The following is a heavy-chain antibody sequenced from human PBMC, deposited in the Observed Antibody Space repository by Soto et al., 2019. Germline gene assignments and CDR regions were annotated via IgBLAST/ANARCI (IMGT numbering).Heavy chain of an antibody. J-gene: IGHJ4*02. D-gene: IGHD6-19*01. Sequence: QVQLVESGGGSVRTGGSLRLSCAGSGFTFSDYYMSWVRQAPGKGLEWISYISGSGTNIYYADSVKGRFTISRDNAKNSVYLQMDSLRAEDSARYFCAKMPSTGWYDPVFHWGQGTLVSVSS. CDR3: AKMPSTGWYDPVFH. CDR1: GFTFSDYY. V-gene: IGHV3-11*01. CDR2: ISGSGTNI.